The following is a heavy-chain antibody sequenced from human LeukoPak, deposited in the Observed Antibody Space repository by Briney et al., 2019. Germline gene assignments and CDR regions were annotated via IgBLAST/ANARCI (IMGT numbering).Heavy chain of an antibody. V-gene: IGHV3-30*02. D-gene: IGHD6-19*01. CDR2: IRYDGSNK. J-gene: IGHJ4*02. CDR1: GFTFSNYD. CDR3: ARDLPYSSGCDY. Sequence: GGSLRLSCAASGFTFSNYDMHWVRQAPGKGLEWVAFIRYDGSNKYYADSVKGRFTISRDNSKNTLYLQMNSLRAEDTAVYYCARDLPYSSGCDYWGQGTLVTVSS.